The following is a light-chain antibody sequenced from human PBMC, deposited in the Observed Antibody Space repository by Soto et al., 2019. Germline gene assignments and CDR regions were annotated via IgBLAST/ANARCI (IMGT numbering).Light chain of an antibody. J-gene: IGKJ4*01. CDR1: QDISNY. Sequence: IQMTQSPSSLSASLGDRVTITCQASQDISNYLNWYQQKKGKAPKXLIYDASNLETGVPSRFSGSGSGTDFTFTISSLQPEDIATYYCQQYDNLPLTFGGGTKVDI. CDR3: QQYDNLPLT. CDR2: DAS. V-gene: IGKV1-33*01.